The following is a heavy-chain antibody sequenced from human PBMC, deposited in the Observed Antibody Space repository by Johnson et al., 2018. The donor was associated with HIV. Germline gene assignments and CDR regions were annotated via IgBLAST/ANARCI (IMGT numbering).Heavy chain of an antibody. CDR3: AKNHFDSSSLEAFDI. V-gene: IGHV3-30*02. CDR1: GFTFSSYG. D-gene: IGHD3-22*01. Sequence: QMQLVESGGGLVQPGGSLRLSCAASGFTFSSYGMHWVRQAPGKGLEWVAFIRYDGSNKYYADSVKGRFTISRDNSKNTLFLQMNSLRAEDTAAYFCAKNHFDSSSLEAFDIWGQGTMVTVSS. CDR2: IRYDGSNK. J-gene: IGHJ3*02.